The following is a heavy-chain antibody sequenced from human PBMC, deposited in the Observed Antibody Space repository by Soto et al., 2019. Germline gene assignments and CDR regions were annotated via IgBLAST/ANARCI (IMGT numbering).Heavy chain of an antibody. CDR3: RWYSDYYYYGMDV. D-gene: IGHD2-15*01. CDR2: IYYSGST. CDR1: GGSISSSSYY. V-gene: IGHV4-39*01. Sequence: PSETLSLTCTVSGGSISSSSYYWGWIRQPPGKGLEWIGSIYYSGSTYYNPSLKSRVTISVDTSKNQFSLKLSSVTAADTALYYCRWYSDYYYYGMDVWGQGTTVTVSS. J-gene: IGHJ6*02.